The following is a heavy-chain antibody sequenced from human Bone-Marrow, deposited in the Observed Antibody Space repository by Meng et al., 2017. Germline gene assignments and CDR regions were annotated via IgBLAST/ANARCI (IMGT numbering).Heavy chain of an antibody. Sequence: ASVKVSCKASGYTFTSYYMHWVRQAPGQGLEWMGIINPSGGSTSYAQKFQGRVTMTRDTSTSTAYMELSRLRSDDTAVYYCARDPVLRYFDWLLYQNYYFDYWGQGTLVTVSS. J-gene: IGHJ4*02. CDR1: GYTFTSYY. CDR3: ARDPVLRYFDWLLYQNYYFDY. D-gene: IGHD3-9*01. V-gene: IGHV1-46*01. CDR2: INPSGGST.